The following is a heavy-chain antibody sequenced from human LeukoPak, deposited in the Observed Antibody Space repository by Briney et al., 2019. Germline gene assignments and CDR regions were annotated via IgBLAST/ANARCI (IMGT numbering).Heavy chain of an antibody. CDR1: GGSICSYY. J-gene: IGHJ6*03. CDR2: IHTSGST. D-gene: IGHD6-13*01. CDR3: ARGEQLVLDYYYYYYMDV. V-gene: IGHV4-4*07. Sequence: SETLSLTCTVSGGSICSYYWSWIRQPAGKGLEWIGRIHTSGSTNYNPSLKSRVTMSVDTSKNQFSLTLRSVTAADTAVYYCARGEQLVLDYYYYYYMDVWGKGTTVTVSS.